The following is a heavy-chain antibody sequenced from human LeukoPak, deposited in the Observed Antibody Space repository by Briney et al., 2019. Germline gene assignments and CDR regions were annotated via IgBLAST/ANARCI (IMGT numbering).Heavy chain of an antibody. Sequence: ASVTVSCKASGYSFTTYYIQWVRQAPGQGREGMGMINPGGGSTNYAQEFQGRVTMTRDTSRSTVYMELSSLRSEDTAVYYCARVSGAVATSLFDYWGQGTLVTVSS. J-gene: IGHJ4*02. CDR2: INPGGGST. D-gene: IGHD5-12*01. CDR3: ARVSGAVATSLFDY. V-gene: IGHV1-46*01. CDR1: GYSFTTYY.